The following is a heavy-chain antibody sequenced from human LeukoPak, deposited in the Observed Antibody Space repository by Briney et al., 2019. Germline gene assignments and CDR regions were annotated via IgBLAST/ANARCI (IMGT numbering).Heavy chain of an antibody. CDR2: IYHSGST. CDR1: GGSISSYY. CDR3: AGGKQWLSFDN. Sequence: SENLSLTCTVSGGSISSYYWSWIRQAPGMGLEWIGYIYHSGSTNYNPSLQSRVTISVDTSKNQFSLKLNSVTAADTAVYYCAGGKQWLSFDNWGQGTLVTVSS. V-gene: IGHV4-59*01. D-gene: IGHD6-19*01. J-gene: IGHJ4*02.